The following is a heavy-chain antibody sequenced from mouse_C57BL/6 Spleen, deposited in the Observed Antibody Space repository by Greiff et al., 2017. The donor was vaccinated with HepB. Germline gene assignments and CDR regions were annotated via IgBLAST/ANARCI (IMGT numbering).Heavy chain of an antibody. V-gene: IGHV1-50*01. CDR2: IDPSDSYT. CDR1: GYTFTSYW. J-gene: IGHJ3*01. Sequence: QVQLQQPGAELVKPGASVKLSCKASGYTFTSYWMQWVKQRPGQGLEWIGEIDPSDSYTNYNQKFKGKATLTVDTSSSTAYMQLSSLTSEDSAVYYCARLNFYDGYYPIDYWGQGTLVTLSA. CDR3: ARLNFYDGYYPIDY. D-gene: IGHD2-3*01.